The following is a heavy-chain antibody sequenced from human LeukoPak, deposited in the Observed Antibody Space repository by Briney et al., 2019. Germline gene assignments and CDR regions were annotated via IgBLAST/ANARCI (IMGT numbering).Heavy chain of an antibody. Sequence: ASVKVSCKVSGYTLTAVSMLWVPRAPGKGIVWMGGFYPEDGETIYAQKFQGRVTMTEDSSTDTAYMKLSSLRSEDTAVYYCAPHTANRVGATLDPWGQGTLVTVSS. V-gene: IGHV1-24*01. D-gene: IGHD1-26*01. CDR1: GYTLTAVS. CDR2: FYPEDGET. CDR3: APHTANRVGATLDP. J-gene: IGHJ5*02.